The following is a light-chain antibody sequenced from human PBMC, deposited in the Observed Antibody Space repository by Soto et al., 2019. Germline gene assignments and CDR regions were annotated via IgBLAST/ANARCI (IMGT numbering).Light chain of an antibody. CDR3: ATWDDSLNGYV. J-gene: IGLJ1*01. CDR1: TSNIGDNY. V-gene: IGLV1-44*01. Sequence: QSALTQPPSASGTPGQRVTISCSGSTSNIGDNYVFWSQQFPGTAPKLLMDSNSERPSGVPDRFSGSKSGALASLAISGLQSADEADYCCATWDDSLNGYVFGTGTKVTVL. CDR2: SNS.